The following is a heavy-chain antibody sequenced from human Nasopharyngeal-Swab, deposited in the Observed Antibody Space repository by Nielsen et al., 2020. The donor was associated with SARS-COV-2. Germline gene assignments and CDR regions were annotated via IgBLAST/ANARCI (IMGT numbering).Heavy chain of an antibody. V-gene: IGHV1-69*13. D-gene: IGHD2-15*01. J-gene: IGHJ4*02. Sequence: SVKVSCKASGGTFSSYAISWVRQAPGQGLEWMGGIIPIFGTANYAQKFQGRVTITADESTSTAYMELSSLRSEDTAVHYCARDSSAATLGGLDYWGQGTLVTVSS. CDR3: ARDSSAATLGGLDY. CDR1: GGTFSSYA. CDR2: IIPIFGTA.